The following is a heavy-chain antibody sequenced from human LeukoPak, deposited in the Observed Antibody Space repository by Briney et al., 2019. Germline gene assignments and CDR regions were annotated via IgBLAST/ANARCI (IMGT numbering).Heavy chain of an antibody. Sequence: GGSLRLACAASGFTFSSYAMDWVRQAPGKGLEWGAFILYDGSGQYYTESVKGRFTISRDNSKNTLYLQVNSLRVEDTAVYYCARANRPFHTSGWYKDSWGQGTLVTVSS. D-gene: IGHD6-19*01. V-gene: IGHV3-30-3*01. CDR1: GFTFSSYA. CDR2: ILYDGSGQ. CDR3: ARANRPFHTSGWYKDS. J-gene: IGHJ4*02.